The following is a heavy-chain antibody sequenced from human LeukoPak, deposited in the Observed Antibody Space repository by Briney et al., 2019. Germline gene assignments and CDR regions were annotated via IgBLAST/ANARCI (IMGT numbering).Heavy chain of an antibody. CDR1: GGSISSYY. J-gene: IGHJ4*02. V-gene: IGHV4-59*01. Sequence: SETLSLTCTVSGGSISSYYWSWIRQPPGKGPEWIGYIYYSGSTNYNPSLKSRVTISVDTSKNQFSLKLSSVTAADTAVYYCAGADPYDILTGYQFDYWGQGTLVTVSS. CDR3: AGADPYDILTGYQFDY. D-gene: IGHD3-9*01. CDR2: IYYSGST.